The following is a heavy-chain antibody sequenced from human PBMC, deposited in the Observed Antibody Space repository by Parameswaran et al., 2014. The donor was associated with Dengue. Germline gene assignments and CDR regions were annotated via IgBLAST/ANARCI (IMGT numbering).Heavy chain of an antibody. CDR3: AALVDTAMGNYYGMDV. CDR2: IVVGSGNT. D-gene: IGHD5-18*01. Sequence: WVRQAPGQRLEWIGWIVVGSGNTNYAQKFQERVTITRDMSTSTAYMELSSLRSEDTAVYYCAALVDTAMGNYYGMDVWGQGTTVTVSS. J-gene: IGHJ6*02. V-gene: IGHV1-58*01.